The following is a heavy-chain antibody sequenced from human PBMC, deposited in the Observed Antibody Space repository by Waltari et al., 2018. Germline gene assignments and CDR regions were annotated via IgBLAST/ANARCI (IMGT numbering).Heavy chain of an antibody. CDR2: ISYDGSDK. Sequence: QVQLVESGGGVVQPGRSLRLSCAASGFSFSSFAMHWVRQAPGKGVEGGEVISYDGSDKNYADSGKGRFTISRDNSKNTLYRQINSLRTEDTAVYFCARDPSAAAGGRAAAGRFDYWGQGTLVTVSS. J-gene: IGHJ4*02. V-gene: IGHV3-30*04. CDR3: ARDPSAAAGGRAAAGRFDY. CDR1: GFSFSSFA. D-gene: IGHD6-13*01.